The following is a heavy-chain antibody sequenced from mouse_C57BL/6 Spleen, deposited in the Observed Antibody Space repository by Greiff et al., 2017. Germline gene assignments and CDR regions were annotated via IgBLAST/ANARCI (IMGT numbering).Heavy chain of an antibody. D-gene: IGHD3-1*01. CDR2: IHPNSGST. J-gene: IGHJ1*03. CDR3: ARSGDWYFDV. CDR1: GYTFTSYW. V-gene: IGHV1-64*01. Sequence: QVQLKQPGAELVKPGASVKLSCKASGYTFTSYWMHWVKQRPGQGLEWIGMIHPNSGSTNYNEKFKSKATLTVDKSSSTAYMQLSSLTSEDSAVYDGARSGDWYFDVWGTGTTVTVSS.